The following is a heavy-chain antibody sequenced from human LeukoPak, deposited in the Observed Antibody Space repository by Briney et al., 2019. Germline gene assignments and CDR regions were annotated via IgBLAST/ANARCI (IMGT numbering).Heavy chain of an antibody. Sequence: ASVKVSCKASGGTFSSYAISWVRQAPGQGLEWMGWISAYNGNTNYAQKLQGRATMTTDTSTSTAYMELRSLRSGDTAVYYCARVIWFGERYFDYWGQGTLVTVSS. CDR1: GGTFSSYA. J-gene: IGHJ4*02. CDR2: ISAYNGNT. V-gene: IGHV1-18*01. CDR3: ARVIWFGERYFDY. D-gene: IGHD3-10*01.